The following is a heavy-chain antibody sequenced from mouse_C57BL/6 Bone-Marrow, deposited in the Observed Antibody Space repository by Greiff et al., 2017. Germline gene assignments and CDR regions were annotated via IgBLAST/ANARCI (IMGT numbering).Heavy chain of an antibody. CDR1: GYTFTSYW. J-gene: IGHJ4*01. V-gene: IGHV1-50*01. CDR2: IDPSDSYT. Sequence: VQLQQPGAELVKPGASVKLSCKASGYTFTSYWMQWVKQRPGQGLEWIGEIDPSDSYTNYNQQFKGKATLTVDTSSSTAYMQLSSLTSEDSAVYYCARDDYYALDDWGQGTSVTVSS. CDR3: ARDDYYALDD.